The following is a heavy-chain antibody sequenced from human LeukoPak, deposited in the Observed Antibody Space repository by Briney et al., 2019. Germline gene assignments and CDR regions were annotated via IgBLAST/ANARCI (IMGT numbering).Heavy chain of an antibody. CDR2: FDPEDGET. J-gene: IGHJ5*02. D-gene: IGHD4-17*01. Sequence: ASVKVSCKVSGYTLTELSMHWVRQAPGKGLEWMGGFDPEDGETIYAQKFQGRVTMTEDTSTDTAYMELSSLRSEDTAVYYCATDYGDYVPGFTWGQGTLVTVSS. CDR3: ATDYGDYVPGFT. CDR1: GYTLTELS. V-gene: IGHV1-24*01.